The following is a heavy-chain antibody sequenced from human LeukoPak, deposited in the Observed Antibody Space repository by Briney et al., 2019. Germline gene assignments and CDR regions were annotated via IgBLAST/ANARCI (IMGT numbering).Heavy chain of an antibody. J-gene: IGHJ4*02. V-gene: IGHV3-30-3*01. CDR2: ISYDGSNK. CDR3: ARDLWGYGDYGGNDY. Sequence: AGGSLRLSCAASGFTFSSYAMHWVRQAPGKGLEWVAVISYDGSNKYYADSVKGRFTISRDNSKNTLYLQMNSLRAEDTAVYYCARDLWGYGDYGGNDYWGQGTLVTVSS. D-gene: IGHD4-17*01. CDR1: GFTFSSYA.